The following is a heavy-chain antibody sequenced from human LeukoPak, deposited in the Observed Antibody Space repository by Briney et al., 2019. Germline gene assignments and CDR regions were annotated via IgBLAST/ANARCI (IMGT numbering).Heavy chain of an antibody. CDR2: ISSSSSYI. J-gene: IGHJ4*02. D-gene: IGHD3-22*01. V-gene: IGHV3-21*01. CDR3: ARDPTYYYDSSGILGY. CDR1: GFTFSSYS. Sequence: GGSLRLSCAASGFTFSSYSMNWVRQAPGKGLEWVSSISSSSSYIYYADSVKGRFTISRDNAKSSLYLQMNSLRAEDTAVYYCARDPTYYYDSSGILGYWGQGTLVTVSS.